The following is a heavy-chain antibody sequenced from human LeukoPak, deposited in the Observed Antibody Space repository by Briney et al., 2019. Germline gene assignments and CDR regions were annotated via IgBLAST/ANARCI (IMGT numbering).Heavy chain of an antibody. CDR1: GSTFSSYW. CDR2: ISTDASST. J-gene: IGHJ4*02. Sequence: GGSLRLSCAGSGSTFSSYWMHWVRQAPGKGLVWVSRISTDASSTTYADSVKGRFTISRDNAKGTLYLQMSSLRAEDTAVYYCTGHHQAYSRTYWGQGTLVTVSS. CDR3: TGHHQAYSRTY. D-gene: IGHD4-11*01. V-gene: IGHV3-74*01.